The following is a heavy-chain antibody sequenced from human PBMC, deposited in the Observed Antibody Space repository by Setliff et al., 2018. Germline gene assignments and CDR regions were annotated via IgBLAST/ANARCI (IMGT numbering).Heavy chain of an antibody. CDR2: IGAYNGNT. CDR1: GYTFTNYG. V-gene: IGHV1-18*01. CDR3: AGPGVPAAMFSGMDV. Sequence: ASVKVSCKASGYTFTNYGVTWVRQAPGQGLEWMGWIGAYNGNTNYAQKLQGRVTMTTDTSTSTAYMELRSLRSDDTAVYYCAGPGVPAAMFSGMDVWGQGTTVTVSS. D-gene: IGHD2-2*01. J-gene: IGHJ6*02.